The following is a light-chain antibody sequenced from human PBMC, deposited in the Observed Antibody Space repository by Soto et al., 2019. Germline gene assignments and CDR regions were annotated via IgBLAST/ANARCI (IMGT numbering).Light chain of an antibody. Sequence: EIVMTQSPATLSVSPGERATLSCRASQSISGELAWYQQRPGQPPRLLIYGVSIRATGVPDRFSGSGSGSDFTLTISVLQSEDFAVYYCQQGHDWPLTFGQGTRLDI. CDR3: QQGHDWPLT. V-gene: IGKV3D-15*03. CDR1: QSISGE. CDR2: GVS. J-gene: IGKJ2*01.